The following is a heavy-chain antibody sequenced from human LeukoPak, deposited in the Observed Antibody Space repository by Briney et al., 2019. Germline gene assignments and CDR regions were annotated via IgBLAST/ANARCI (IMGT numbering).Heavy chain of an antibody. Sequence: GGSLRLSCAASGFTFSSYAMSWVRQAPGKGLEWVSAISGSGGSTYYADSVKGRFTISRDNSKNTLYLQMNSLRAEDTAVYYCAKATMIVVVTPPASFDYWGQGTLVTVSS. CDR2: ISGSGGST. J-gene: IGHJ4*02. D-gene: IGHD3-22*01. CDR3: AKATMIVVVTPPASFDY. CDR1: GFTFSSYA. V-gene: IGHV3-23*01.